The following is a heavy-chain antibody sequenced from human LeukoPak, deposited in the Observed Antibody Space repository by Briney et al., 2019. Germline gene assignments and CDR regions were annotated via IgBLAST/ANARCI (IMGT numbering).Heavy chain of an antibody. CDR2: IIPIFGTA. V-gene: IGHV1-69*13. CDR1: GGTFSSYA. CDR3: ARDSNDYDFWLSAYYGMDV. J-gene: IGHJ6*02. D-gene: IGHD3-3*01. Sequence: ASVKVSCKASGGTFSSYAISWVRQAPGQGLEWMGGIIPIFGTANYAQKFQGRVTITADESTSTAYMELSSLRSEDTAVYYCARDSNDYDFWLSAYYGMDVWGQGTTVTVSS.